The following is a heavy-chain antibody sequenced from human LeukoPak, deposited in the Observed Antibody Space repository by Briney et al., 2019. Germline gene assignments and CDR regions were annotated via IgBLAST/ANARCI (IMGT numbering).Heavy chain of an antibody. CDR2: INFDGSVT. CDR3: AREEAPVEGDDAFDF. V-gene: IGHV3-74*01. CDR1: GFSFRTYW. Sequence: PGGSLRLSCAACGFSFRTYWTHWVRQAPGQGLEWLSRINFDGSVTDYADSVRGRFTISRDNAESTLFLQMDSLRDDDTAVYYCAREEAPVEGDDAFDFWGQGTMVTVSS. J-gene: IGHJ3*01. D-gene: IGHD3-16*01.